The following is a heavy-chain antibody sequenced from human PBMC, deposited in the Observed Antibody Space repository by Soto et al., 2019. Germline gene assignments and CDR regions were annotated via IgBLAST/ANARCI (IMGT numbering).Heavy chain of an antibody. CDR1: GGSISSYY. J-gene: IGHJ6*03. CDR2: IYYSGST. Sequence: SETLSLTCTVSGGSISSYYWSWIRQPPGKGLEWIGYIYYSGSTNYNPSLKSRVTISVDTSKNQFSLKLSSVTAADTAVYYCARQAYSSSSFYYYYYMDGRGKATMVTVSS. D-gene: IGHD6-6*01. V-gene: IGHV4-59*08. CDR3: ARQAYSSSSFYYYYYMDG.